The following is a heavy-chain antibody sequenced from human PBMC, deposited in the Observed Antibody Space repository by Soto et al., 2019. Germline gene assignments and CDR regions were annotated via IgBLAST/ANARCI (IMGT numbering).Heavy chain of an antibody. CDR1: GFTFSSYG. V-gene: IGHV3-33*01. J-gene: IGHJ6*02. CDR2: IWYDGSNK. D-gene: IGHD6-13*01. CDR3: ARAGSSWYHDYYGMDV. Sequence: LRLSCAASGFTFSSYGMHWVRQAPGKGLEWVAVIWYDGSNKYYADSVKGRFTISRDNSKNTLYLQMNSLRAEDTAVYYCARAGSSWYHDYYGMDVWGQGTTVTVSS.